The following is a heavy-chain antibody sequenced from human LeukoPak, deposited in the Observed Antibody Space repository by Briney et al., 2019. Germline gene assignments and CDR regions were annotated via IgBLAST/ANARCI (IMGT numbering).Heavy chain of an antibody. D-gene: IGHD6-13*01. V-gene: IGHV1-69*01. CDR1: GGTFSSYA. Sequence: SSVKVSCKASGGTFSSYAISWVRQAPGQGLEWMGGIITIFGTANYAQKFQGRVTITADESTSTAYMELSSLRSEDTAVYYCARDVTLIAAAGTIYYFDYWGQGTLVTVSS. J-gene: IGHJ4*02. CDR2: IITIFGTA. CDR3: ARDVTLIAAAGTIYYFDY.